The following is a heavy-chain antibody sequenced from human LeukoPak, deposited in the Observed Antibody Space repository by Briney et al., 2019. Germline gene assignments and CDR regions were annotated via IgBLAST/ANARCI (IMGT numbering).Heavy chain of an antibody. D-gene: IGHD2-15*01. V-gene: IGHV1-18*04. CDR3: ARDGCSDGSCYPDDY. Sequence: ASVKVSSKASGYTFTSYGISWVRQAPGQGLEWMGWTSAYNGNTNYAQKFQGRVTMTTDTSTSTAYMELRSLRSDDTAVYYCARDGCSDGSCYPDDYWGQGTLVTVSS. J-gene: IGHJ4*02. CDR1: GYTFTSYG. CDR2: TSAYNGNT.